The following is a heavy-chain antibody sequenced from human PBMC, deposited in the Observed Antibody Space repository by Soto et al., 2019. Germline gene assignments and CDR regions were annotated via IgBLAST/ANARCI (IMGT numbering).Heavy chain of an antibody. Sequence: GGSLRLSCAASGFTFSSYGISWIRLSPGKGLEWVSVISGGGDTSYYTPSVKGRFTISRDDFRNTLYLQMNSLRTEDTAIYYCAKLRDFVVLPAGILDYWGPGTLVTVSS. CDR3: AKLRDFVVLPAGILDY. J-gene: IGHJ4*02. V-gene: IGHV3-23*01. CDR2: ISGGGDTS. D-gene: IGHD2-8*01. CDR1: GFTFSSYG.